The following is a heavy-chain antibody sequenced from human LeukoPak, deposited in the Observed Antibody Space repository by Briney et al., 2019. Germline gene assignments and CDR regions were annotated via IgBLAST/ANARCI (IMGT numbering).Heavy chain of an antibody. J-gene: IGHJ5*02. V-gene: IGHV1-8*01. CDR1: GYTFTSYE. CDR3: ARVDYSGSGSYYGNWFDP. D-gene: IGHD3-10*01. Sequence: ASVKVSCKASGYTFTSYEINWVRQATGQGLEWMGWMNTNSGNTGYAQKFQGRVTMTRNTSISTAYMELSSLRSEDTAVYYCARVDYSGSGSYYGNWFDPWGQGTLVTVSS. CDR2: MNTNSGNT.